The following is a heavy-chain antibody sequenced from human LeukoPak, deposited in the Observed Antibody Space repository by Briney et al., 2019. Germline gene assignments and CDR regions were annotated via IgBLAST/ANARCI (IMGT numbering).Heavy chain of an antibody. Sequence: GGSLRLSCAASEFTFSNYAMNWVRQAPGKGLEWVSSISSSSSYIYYADSVKGRFTISRDNAKNLLYLLMNSLRAEDTAVYYCASYLFGSGWYGFDPWGQGTLVTVSS. J-gene: IGHJ5*02. D-gene: IGHD6-19*01. V-gene: IGHV3-21*01. CDR3: ASYLFGSGWYGFDP. CDR1: EFTFSNYA. CDR2: ISSSSSYI.